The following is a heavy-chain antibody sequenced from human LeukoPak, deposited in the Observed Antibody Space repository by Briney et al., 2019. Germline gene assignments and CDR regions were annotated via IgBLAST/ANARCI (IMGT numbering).Heavy chain of an antibody. Sequence: RASVKVSCKASGGTFSSYAISWVRQAPGQGLEWMGGIIPIFGTANYAQKFQGRVTITADESTSTAYMELSRLRSDDTAVYYCARGPHWDPHFDYWGQGTLVTVSS. J-gene: IGHJ4*02. CDR3: ARGPHWDPHFDY. V-gene: IGHV1-69*13. CDR2: IIPIFGTA. CDR1: GGTFSSYA. D-gene: IGHD7-27*01.